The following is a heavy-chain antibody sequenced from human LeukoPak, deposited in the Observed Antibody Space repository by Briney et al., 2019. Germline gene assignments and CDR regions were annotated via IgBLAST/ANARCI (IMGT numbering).Heavy chain of an antibody. J-gene: IGHJ4*02. CDR3: ARASVEHSIVAGDYFDY. Sequence: SETLSLTCAVSGYSINNAHYWAWIRQRPGKGLEWIGNISQSAIASYNPSLKSRVTISLDTSNNHFSLDLRSVTAAETAVYFCARASVEHSIVAGDYFDYWGQGTLVTVSS. V-gene: IGHV4-38-2*01. CDR2: ISQSAIA. CDR1: GYSINNAHY. D-gene: IGHD1/OR15-1a*01.